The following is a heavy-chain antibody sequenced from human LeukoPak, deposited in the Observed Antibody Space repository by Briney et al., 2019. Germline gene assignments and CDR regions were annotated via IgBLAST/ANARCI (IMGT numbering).Heavy chain of an antibody. J-gene: IGHJ4*02. V-gene: IGHV1-24*01. Sequence: ASVKVSCKVSGYTLTELSIHWVRQAPGKGLEWMGGFDPEDGKTVYAQKFQGRVTITEDTSTDTAYMELSSLRSEDTAVYYCATIDGHYDSSGYWGQGTLVTVSS. D-gene: IGHD3-22*01. CDR1: GYTLTELS. CDR2: FDPEDGKT. CDR3: ATIDGHYDSSGY.